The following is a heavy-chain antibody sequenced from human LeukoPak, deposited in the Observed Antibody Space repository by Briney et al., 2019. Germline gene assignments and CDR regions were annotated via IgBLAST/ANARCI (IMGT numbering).Heavy chain of an antibody. V-gene: IGHV3-23*01. D-gene: IGHD3-10*01. CDR1: GFTLSSFA. CDR2: INAGGGST. Sequence: PGGSLRLSCAASGFTLSSFAMSWVRQAPGKGLEWVSSINAGGGSTYYPDSVKGRFTISRDNSKDTLYLQMNSLRVEDTAVYYCAKDGGSGFGELFKDYWGQGTLVTVS. J-gene: IGHJ4*02. CDR3: AKDGGSGFGELFKDY.